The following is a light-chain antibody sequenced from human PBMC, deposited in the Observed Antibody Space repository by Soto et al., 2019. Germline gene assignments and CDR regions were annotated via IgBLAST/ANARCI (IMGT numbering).Light chain of an antibody. V-gene: IGKV1-33*01. CDR1: QNINNY. CDR2: DAS. Sequence: QLTQSPPSLSASVRDRVTITCQASQNINNYLNWYQRKPGRAPKLLIYDASNLEAGVPSRFRGGGSGTDFTFTISRLQPEDIATYYCQQYENLPTFGQGTKVDIK. J-gene: IGKJ1*01. CDR3: QQYENLPT.